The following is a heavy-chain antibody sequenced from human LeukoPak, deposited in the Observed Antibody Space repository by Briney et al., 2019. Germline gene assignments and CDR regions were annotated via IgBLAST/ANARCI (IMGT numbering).Heavy chain of an antibody. J-gene: IGHJ6*02. CDR1: GFNFSKSW. V-gene: IGHV3-7*01. CDR2: IKEDGSQT. Sequence: GGSLRLSCGTSGFNFSKSWMTWVRQAPGKGLEWVASIKEDGSQTFHVDSVRGRFAISRDNAKSTLYLQMTNLRDDDTAVYYCTTYMNWVAGDVWGQGTTVTVSS. D-gene: IGHD7-27*01. CDR3: TTYMNWVAGDV.